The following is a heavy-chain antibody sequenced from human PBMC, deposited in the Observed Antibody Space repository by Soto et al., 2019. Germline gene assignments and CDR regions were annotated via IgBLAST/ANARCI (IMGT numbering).Heavy chain of an antibody. CDR3: ARLIGLGPFDY. CDR1: SGSITSHY. V-gene: IGHV4-59*11. J-gene: IGHJ4*02. Sequence: QVQLQESGPGLVKPSETLSLTCSVSSGSITSHYWSWIRQPPGKRLEWIGYTSYRGTTNYNPSLRRRVTFSLDTSMSQFSLNLSSVTAADTAVYFCARLIGLGPFDYWGQGSLVTVSS. D-gene: IGHD2-21*01. CDR2: TSYRGTT.